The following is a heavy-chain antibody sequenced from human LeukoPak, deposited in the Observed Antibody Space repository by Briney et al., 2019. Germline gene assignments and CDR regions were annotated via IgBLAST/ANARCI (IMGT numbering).Heavy chain of an antibody. CDR2: IKTDGSST. J-gene: IGHJ4*02. V-gene: IGHV3-74*01. D-gene: IGHD2-2*01. CDR3: ARGIVIIPAGVTDY. Sequence: GGSLRLSCAASGFTFSSYWMHWVRQAPGKGLVWVSRIKTDGSSTSYADTVKGRFTISRDNAKNTLYLQMNNLRAEDTAVYFCARGIVIIPAGVTDYWGQGTLVTVSS. CDR1: GFTFSSYW.